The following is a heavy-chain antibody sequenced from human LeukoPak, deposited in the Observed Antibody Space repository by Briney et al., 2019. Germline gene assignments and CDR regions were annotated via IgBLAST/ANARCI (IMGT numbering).Heavy chain of an antibody. CDR3: ARRSSVGAFDY. V-gene: IGHV4-4*07. J-gene: IGHJ4*02. D-gene: IGHD1-26*01. CDR2: IYTSGST. CDR1: GGSISSYY. Sequence: PSETLSLTCTVSGGSISSYYWSWIRQPAGEGLEWIGRIYTSGSTNYNPSLKSRVTMSVDTSKNQFPLKLSSVTAADTAVYYCARRSSVGAFDYWGQGTLVTVSS.